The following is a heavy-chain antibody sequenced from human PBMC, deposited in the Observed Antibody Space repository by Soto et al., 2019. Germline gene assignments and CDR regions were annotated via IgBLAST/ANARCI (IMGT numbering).Heavy chain of an antibody. V-gene: IGHV1-8*01. D-gene: IGHD6-19*01. J-gene: IGHJ4*02. Sequence: QVQRVQSGAEVKKPGASVKVSCKASGYTFTTYDINWVRQATGQGLEWMGWMNPNSGNTGYAQKFMGRATTTRNTYINTAYMELSSLGSEDTAVYYCARDASGWYELDYWGQGILVTVSS. CDR1: GYTFTTYD. CDR2: MNPNSGNT. CDR3: ARDASGWYELDY.